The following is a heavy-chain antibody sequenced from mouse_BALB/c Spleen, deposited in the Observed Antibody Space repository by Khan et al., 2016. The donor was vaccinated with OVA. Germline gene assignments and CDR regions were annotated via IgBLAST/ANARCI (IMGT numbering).Heavy chain of an antibody. CDR1: GFSLTGYG. D-gene: IGHD2-4*01. J-gene: IGHJ4*01. V-gene: IGHV2-6-7*01. CDR3: AREIYYEYAYYYAMDY. Sequence: QVQLKESGPGLVAPSQSLSITCTVSGFSLTGYGVNWVRQPPGKGLEWLGMIWGDGSTDYNSALKSRLSISKDNSKSQVFLKMNSLHTDDTARYYWAREIYYEYAYYYAMDYWGQGTAVTVSS. CDR2: IWGDGST.